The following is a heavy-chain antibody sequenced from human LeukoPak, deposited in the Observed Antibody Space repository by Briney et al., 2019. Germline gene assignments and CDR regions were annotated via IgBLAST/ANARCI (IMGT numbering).Heavy chain of an antibody. CDR2: IYPTGST. V-gene: IGHV4-4*09. J-gene: IGHJ4*02. D-gene: IGHD2-15*01. Sequence: SETLSLTCTVSDGSISTYYWSWLRQPPGMPLEWVGYIYPTGSTDYNPSLKSRVTISVDTSKNQISLSLTSVTAVDTAIYYCARHYCTGASCPDYFDYWGQGTLVAVSS. CDR1: DGSISTYY. CDR3: ARHYCTGASCPDYFDY.